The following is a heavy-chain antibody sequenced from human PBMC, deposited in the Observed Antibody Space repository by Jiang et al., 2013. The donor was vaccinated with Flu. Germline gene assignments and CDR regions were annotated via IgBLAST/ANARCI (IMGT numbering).Heavy chain of an antibody. J-gene: IGHJ4*02. CDR2: VDPEDGKP. Sequence: SGAEVKKPGATVKISCKVSGHTFTDYNMHWVQQVPGKGLEWMGLVDPEDGKPVYAERFQGRVTITADESTSADESTSTAYMELSNLRSEDTAVYYCASAIGGYSYGYIRNWGQGTLVTVSS. V-gene: IGHV1-69-2*01. CDR1: GHTFTDYN. D-gene: IGHD5-18*01. CDR3: ASAIGGYSYGYIRN.